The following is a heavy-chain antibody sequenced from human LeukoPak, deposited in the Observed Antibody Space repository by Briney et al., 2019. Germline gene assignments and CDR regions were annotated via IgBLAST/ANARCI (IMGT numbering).Heavy chain of an antibody. Sequence: PSETLSLTCTVSGGSISSSSYYWGWIRQPPGKGLEWIGSIYYSGSTYYNPSLKSRVTISVDTSKNQFSLKLSSVTAADTAVYYCARDRLWFGELPKDDAFDIWGQGTMVTVSS. CDR2: IYYSGST. V-gene: IGHV4-39*07. CDR3: ARDRLWFGELPKDDAFDI. CDR1: GGSISSSSYY. J-gene: IGHJ3*02. D-gene: IGHD3-10*01.